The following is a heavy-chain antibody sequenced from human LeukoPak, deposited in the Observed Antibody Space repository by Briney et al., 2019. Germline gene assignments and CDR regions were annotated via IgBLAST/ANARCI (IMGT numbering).Heavy chain of an antibody. CDR2: INHSGST. CDR1: GGSFNGYY. Sequence: SETLSLTCAVYGGSFNGYYWSWIRQPPGKGLEWIGEINHSGSTNYNPSLKSRVTISVDTSKNQFSLKLSSVTAADTAVYYCARRTWFGRGPNWFDPWGQGTLVTVSS. D-gene: IGHD3-10*01. CDR3: ARRTWFGRGPNWFDP. V-gene: IGHV4-34*01. J-gene: IGHJ5*02.